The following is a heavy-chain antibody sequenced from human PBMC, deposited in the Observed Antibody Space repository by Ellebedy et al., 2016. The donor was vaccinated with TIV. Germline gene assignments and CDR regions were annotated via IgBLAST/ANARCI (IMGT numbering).Heavy chain of an antibody. CDR1: GGTFSSYA. CDR2: IIPIFGTA. D-gene: IGHD2-15*01. J-gene: IGHJ4*02. V-gene: IGHV1-69*13. CDR3: ARDGVDIVVVVAAFDY. Sequence: SVKVSXXASGGTFSSYAISWVRQAPGQGLEWMGGIIPIFGTANYAQKFQGRVTITADESTSTAYMELSSLRSEDTAVYYCARDGVDIVVVVAAFDYWGQGTLVTVSS.